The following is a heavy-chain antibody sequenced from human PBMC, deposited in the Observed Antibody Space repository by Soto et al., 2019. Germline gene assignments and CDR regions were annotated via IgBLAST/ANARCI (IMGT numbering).Heavy chain of an antibody. CDR1: GFSLSTSRRG. Sequence: SGPTLVNPTQTLTLTCTFSGFSLSTSRRGVGWVRQPPGKALEWLALIYWNDDKRYSPSLKSRLTITKDTSKNQVVLTMTNMDPVDTATYYCAHSVDSSLIPYFHHWXQGTLVTVSS. V-gene: IGHV2-5*01. CDR3: AHSVDSSLIPYFHH. D-gene: IGHD3-16*01. J-gene: IGHJ1*01. CDR2: IYWNDDK.